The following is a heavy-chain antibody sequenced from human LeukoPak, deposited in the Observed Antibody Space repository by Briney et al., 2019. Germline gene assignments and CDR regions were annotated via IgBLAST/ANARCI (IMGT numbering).Heavy chain of an antibody. Sequence: SETLSLTCTVSGDSISSSSYCWSWIRQPPGKGLESIGYIYYSGSTNYNPSLKSRVTISVDTSKNQFSLKLSSVTAADTAVYYCASGVVVPAADSIGDYFDYWGQGTLVTVSS. D-gene: IGHD2-2*01. CDR2: IYYSGST. CDR3: ASGVVVPAADSIGDYFDY. V-gene: IGHV4-61*01. J-gene: IGHJ4*02. CDR1: GDSISSSSYC.